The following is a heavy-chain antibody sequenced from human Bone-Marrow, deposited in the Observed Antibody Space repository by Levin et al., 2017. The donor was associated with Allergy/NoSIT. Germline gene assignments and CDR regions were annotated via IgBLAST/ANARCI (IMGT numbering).Heavy chain of an antibody. CDR3: ARQRGGDCGSGSCYYDF. D-gene: IGHD2-15*01. CDR1: GDSMSGDNYY. Sequence: SETLSLTCTVSGDSMSGDNYYWSWIRQTPGTGLEWIGYIYYRGSTYYNPSLRSRITMSVDTSKNHFSLKLTSVTAADTALYYCARQRGGDCGSGSCYYDFWGQGTLVTVSS. J-gene: IGHJ4*02. CDR2: IYYRGST. V-gene: IGHV4-30-4*01.